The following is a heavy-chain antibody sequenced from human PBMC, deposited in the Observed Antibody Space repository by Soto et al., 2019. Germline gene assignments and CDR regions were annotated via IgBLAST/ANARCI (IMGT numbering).Heavy chain of an antibody. D-gene: IGHD6-13*01. Sequence: SLRLSCAASGFTFDDYAMHRVRQVPGKGLEWVSGINWNSGSIGYGDSVKGRFAISRDNAKNSLHLQMNSLSAEDTAFYYCVKDESINWYSGHFRHWGQGTRVTVS. J-gene: IGHJ1*01. CDR3: VKDESINWYSGHFRH. CDR1: GFTFDDYA. V-gene: IGHV3-9*01. CDR2: INWNSGSI.